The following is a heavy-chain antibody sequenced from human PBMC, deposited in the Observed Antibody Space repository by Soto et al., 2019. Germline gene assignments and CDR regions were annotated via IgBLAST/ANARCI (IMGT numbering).Heavy chain of an antibody. Sequence: SETLSLTCTVSGGSISSSSYYWGWIRQPPGKGLEWIGSIYYSGSTYYNPSLKSRVTISVDTSKNQFSLKLSSVTAADTAVYYCASPIAAAGPLYYYYGMDVWGQGTTVTVSS. J-gene: IGHJ6*02. CDR1: GGSISSSSYY. V-gene: IGHV4-39*01. CDR3: ASPIAAAGPLYYYYGMDV. D-gene: IGHD6-13*01. CDR2: IYYSGST.